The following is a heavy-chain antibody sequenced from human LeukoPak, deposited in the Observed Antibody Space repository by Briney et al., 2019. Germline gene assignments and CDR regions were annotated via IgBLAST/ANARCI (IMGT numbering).Heavy chain of an antibody. V-gene: IGHV3-48*03. CDR1: GFTFSSYE. D-gene: IGHD6-13*01. J-gene: IGHJ4*02. CDR2: ISSSGSTI. CDR3: ARSSSPYYFDY. Sequence: GGSLRLSCAASGFTFSSYEMNWVRQAPAQGMDRVSYISSSGSTIYYADTVKGRFTISRDNAKNSLYLQMNSLRAEDTAVYYCARSSSPYYFDYWGQGTLVTVSS.